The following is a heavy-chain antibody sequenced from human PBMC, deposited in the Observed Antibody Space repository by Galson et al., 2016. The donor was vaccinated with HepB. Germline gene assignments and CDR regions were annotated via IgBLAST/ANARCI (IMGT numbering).Heavy chain of an antibody. CDR2: IYYTGST. CDR1: GGSISSSVDY. CDR3: ARLGGNALRYFDL. D-gene: IGHD4-23*01. J-gene: IGHJ2*01. V-gene: IGHV4-39*01. Sequence: SETLSLTCNVSGGSISSSVDYWGWIRQPPGKGLEWIGTIYYTGSTYYNPPLKSRLTISVDTSKNQFSLRLNSVTAADTAMYYCARLGGNALRYFDLWGRGTLVTVSS.